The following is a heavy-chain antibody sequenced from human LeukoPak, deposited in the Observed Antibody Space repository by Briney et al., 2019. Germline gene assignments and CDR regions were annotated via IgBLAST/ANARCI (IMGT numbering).Heavy chain of an antibody. Sequence: ASVKVSCKASGYTFTGYYMHWVRQAPGQGLEWMGWINPNSGGTNYAQKLQGRVTMTRDTSISTAYMELSRLRSDDTAVYYCARDNQKTYYYDSSGENYFDYWGQGTLVTVSS. CDR1: GYTFTGYY. CDR3: ARDNQKTYYYDSSGENYFDY. J-gene: IGHJ4*02. D-gene: IGHD3-22*01. V-gene: IGHV1-2*02. CDR2: INPNSGGT.